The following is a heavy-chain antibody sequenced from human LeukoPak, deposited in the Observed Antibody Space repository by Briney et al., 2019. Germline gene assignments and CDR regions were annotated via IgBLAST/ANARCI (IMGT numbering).Heavy chain of an antibody. CDR3: AREGAAGNYLDY. J-gene: IGHJ4*02. V-gene: IGHV3-21*01. CDR1: GFTLSSYN. D-gene: IGHD6-13*01. CDR2: ISSGSSYI. Sequence: GGSLRLSCAASGFTLSSYNMKWVRHAPGKGLEWVSYISSGSSYIYYADSVKGRFTISRDNAKNSLYLQSNSLRPEHTFVYYCAREGAAGNYLDYWGQGTLVTVSS.